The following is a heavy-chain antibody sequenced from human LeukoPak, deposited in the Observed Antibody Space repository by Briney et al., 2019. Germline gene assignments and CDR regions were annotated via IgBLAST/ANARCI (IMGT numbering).Heavy chain of an antibody. CDR1: GDSISSSNYY. V-gene: IGHV4-39*07. CDR3: AKGYCSGGTCRNLYPYYMDV. CDR2: IYYSGST. D-gene: IGHD2-15*01. Sequence: SETLSLTCTVSGDSISSSNYYWGWIRQPPGKGLEWIARIYYSGSTYYNPSLKSRVTISRDNSKNTLYLQMNSLRAEDTAIYYCAKGYCSGGTCRNLYPYYMDVWGKGTTVTVSS. J-gene: IGHJ6*03.